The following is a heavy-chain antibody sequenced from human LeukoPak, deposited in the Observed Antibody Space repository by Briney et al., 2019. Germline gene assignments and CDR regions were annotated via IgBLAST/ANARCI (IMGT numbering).Heavy chain of an antibody. CDR3: ARVTVTHAVVDY. D-gene: IGHD4-17*01. Sequence: SQTLSLTCTVSGVSISSGGYYWSWIRQHPGKGLEWIGYIYYSGSTYYNPSLKSRVTISVDTSKNQFSLKLSSVTAADTAVYYCARVTVTHAVVDYWGQGTLVTVSS. CDR2: IYYSGST. J-gene: IGHJ4*02. CDR1: GVSISSGGYY. V-gene: IGHV4-31*03.